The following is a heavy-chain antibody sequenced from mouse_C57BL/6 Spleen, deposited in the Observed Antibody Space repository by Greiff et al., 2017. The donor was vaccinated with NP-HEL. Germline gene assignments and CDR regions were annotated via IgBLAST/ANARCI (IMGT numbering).Heavy chain of an antibody. CDR1: GYTFTSYW. J-gene: IGHJ1*03. D-gene: IGHD1-1*01. Sequence: QVQLQQSGAELVRPGTSVKLSCKASGYTFTSYWMHWVKQRPGQGLEWIGVIDPSDSYTNYNQKFKGKATLTVDTSSSTAYMQLSSLTSEDSAVYYCARGKAYGSYWYFDVWGTGTTVTVSS. CDR3: ARGKAYGSYWYFDV. V-gene: IGHV1-59*01. CDR2: IDPSDSYT.